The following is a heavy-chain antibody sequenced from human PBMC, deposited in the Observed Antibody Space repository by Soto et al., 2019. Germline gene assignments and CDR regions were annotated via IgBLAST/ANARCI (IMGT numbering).Heavy chain of an antibody. V-gene: IGHV1-69*01. Sequence: QVQLVQSGAEVKKPGSSVKVSCKASGGTFGSQGIAWVRQAPGQGLEWMGGFIALLGTPTYAKKVQGRATISADESLTSSYLELRSLRSEDTGVYFCASGAMANFDYWGQGPVVTVSS. CDR1: GGTFGSQG. D-gene: IGHD5-18*01. CDR3: ASGAMANFDY. CDR2: FIALLGTP. J-gene: IGHJ4*02.